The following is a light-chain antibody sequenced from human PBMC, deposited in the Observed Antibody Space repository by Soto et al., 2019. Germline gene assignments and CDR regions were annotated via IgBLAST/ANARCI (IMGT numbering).Light chain of an antibody. Sequence: YELTQPPSVSVSPGQTARITCSGDALPKQYAHWYQQKPGQAPVLVIYKDSERPSGIPERFSGSSSGTTVTLTISGVQAEDEADYSCQSADRGGTVVFGGGTKLTVL. CDR1: ALPKQY. CDR2: KDS. J-gene: IGLJ3*02. V-gene: IGLV3-25*03. CDR3: QSADRGGTVV.